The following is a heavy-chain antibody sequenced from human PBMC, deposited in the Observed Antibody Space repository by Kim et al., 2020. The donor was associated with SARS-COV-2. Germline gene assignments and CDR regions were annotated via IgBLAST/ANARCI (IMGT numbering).Heavy chain of an antibody. Sequence: NPSLKSRVTISVATSKSQFSLKLSSVTAADTAVYYCARGSDYYDSSGYSHWGQGTLVTVSS. D-gene: IGHD3-22*01. J-gene: IGHJ4*02. V-gene: IGHV4-59*09. CDR3: ARGSDYYDSSGYSH.